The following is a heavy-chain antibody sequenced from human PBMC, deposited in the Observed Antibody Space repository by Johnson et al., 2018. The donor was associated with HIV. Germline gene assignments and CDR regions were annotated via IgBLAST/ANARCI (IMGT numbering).Heavy chain of an antibody. CDR3: ARDRGYDAFDI. Sequence: QVQLVESGGGVVQPGRSLRLSCAASGFTFTSYGMHWVRQAPGKGLEWVAVISYDGNNKYYADSVKGRFTISRDNSKNTLYLQMNSLRAEDTAVYFCARDRGYDAFDIWGQGTMVTVSS. J-gene: IGHJ3*02. D-gene: IGHD3-22*01. CDR2: ISYDGNNK. CDR1: GFTFTSYG. V-gene: IGHV3-30*03.